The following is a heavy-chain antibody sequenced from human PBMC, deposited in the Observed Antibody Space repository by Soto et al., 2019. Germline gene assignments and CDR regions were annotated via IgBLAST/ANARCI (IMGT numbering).Heavy chain of an antibody. CDR3: ARVGSSIVATFDY. V-gene: IGHV1-46*01. D-gene: IGHD5-12*01. J-gene: IGHJ4*02. Sequence: ASLQVCWKQSGFIFSDYVMHWVRQAPGQGLEWMGIINPSGDSRNYAQKFQGRVTITADESTSTAYMELSSLRSEDTAVYYCARVGSSIVATFDYWGQGTLVTVSS. CDR1: GFIFSDYV. CDR2: INPSGDSR.